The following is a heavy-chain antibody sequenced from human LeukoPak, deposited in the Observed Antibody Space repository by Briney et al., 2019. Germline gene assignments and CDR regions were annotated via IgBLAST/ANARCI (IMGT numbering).Heavy chain of an antibody. CDR2: ISGSGGST. Sequence: QAGGSLRLSCAASGFTFSSYDMSWVRQAPGKGLEWVSAISGSGGSTYYADSVKGRFTISRDNSKNTLYLQMNSLRAEDTAVYYCVKDQWQGYFDWSQSYSGAFDIWGQGTMVTVSS. J-gene: IGHJ3*02. CDR3: VKDQWQGYFDWSQSYSGAFDI. CDR1: GFTFSSYD. D-gene: IGHD3-9*01. V-gene: IGHV3-23*01.